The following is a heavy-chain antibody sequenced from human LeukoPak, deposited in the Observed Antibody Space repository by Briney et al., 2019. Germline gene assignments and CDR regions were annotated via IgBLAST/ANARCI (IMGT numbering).Heavy chain of an antibody. J-gene: IGHJ5*02. CDR3: ARDRLRVVRLPPSRDNWFDP. Sequence: GGSLRLSCAASGFTFSSYWMSWVRQAPGKGLEWVANIKQDGSEEYYVDSVKGRFTISRDNAKNSLYLQMNSLRAEDTAVYYCARDRLRVVRLPPSRDNWFDPWGQGTLVTVSS. CDR2: IKQDGSEE. V-gene: IGHV3-7*01. D-gene: IGHD4-23*01. CDR1: GFTFSSYW.